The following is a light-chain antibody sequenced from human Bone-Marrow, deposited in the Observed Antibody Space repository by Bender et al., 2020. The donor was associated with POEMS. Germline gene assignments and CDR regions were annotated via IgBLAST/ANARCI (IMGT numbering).Light chain of an antibody. CDR1: SSNIGAHA. CDR2: SSH. CDR3: CSYAGSSTTV. Sequence: QSVLTQPPSASGTPGQRVTISCSRGSSNIGAHAVNWYQHLPGTAPKLLIYSSHRRPSEVPDRFSGSKSGNTASLTISGLQAEDEANYYCCSYAGSSTTVFGGGTKLTVL. V-gene: IGLV1-44*01. J-gene: IGLJ3*02.